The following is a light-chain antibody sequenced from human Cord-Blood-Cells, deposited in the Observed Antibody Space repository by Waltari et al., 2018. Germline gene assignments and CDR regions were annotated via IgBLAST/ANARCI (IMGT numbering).Light chain of an antibody. J-gene: IGKJ5*01. CDR2: GAS. CDR1: QSVSIN. V-gene: IGKV3-15*01. CDR3: QQYNNWPPIT. Sequence: EIVMTQSPATLSLSPGERATLSCKASQSVSINLAWYQQKPAQAPRLLIYGASTRATGIPARFSCSGSGTEFTLTISSLQSEDFAVYYCQQYNNWPPITFGQGTRLEIK.